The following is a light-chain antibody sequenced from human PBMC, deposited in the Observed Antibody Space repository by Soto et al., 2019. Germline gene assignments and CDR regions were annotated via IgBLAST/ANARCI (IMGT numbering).Light chain of an antibody. CDR1: SGDVGGYNL. V-gene: IGLV2-23*02. J-gene: IGLJ1*01. Sequence: QSVLTQPASVSGSPGQSITIPCTGTSGDVGGYNLVSWYQQHPGKAPKLMIYEVTERPSGVSNRSSGSKSGNTESLTISGLQPDDEADYYCCSYAGNSEVFGTGTKVTVL. CDR3: CSYAGNSEV. CDR2: EVT.